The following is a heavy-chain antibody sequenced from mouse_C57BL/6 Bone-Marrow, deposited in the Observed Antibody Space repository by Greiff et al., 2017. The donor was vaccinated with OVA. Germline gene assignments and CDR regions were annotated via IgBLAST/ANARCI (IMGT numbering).Heavy chain of an antibody. CDR3: ARRQLRLRGDY. CDR1: GYTFTSYG. CDR2: IYPRSGNT. J-gene: IGHJ4*01. Sequence: QVQLKQSGAELARPGASVKLSCKASGYTFTSYGISWVKQRTGQGLEWIGEIYPRSGNTYYNEKFKGKATLTADKSSSTAYMELRSLTSEDSAVYFCARRQLRLRGDYWGQGTSVTVSS. D-gene: IGHD3-2*02. V-gene: IGHV1-81*01.